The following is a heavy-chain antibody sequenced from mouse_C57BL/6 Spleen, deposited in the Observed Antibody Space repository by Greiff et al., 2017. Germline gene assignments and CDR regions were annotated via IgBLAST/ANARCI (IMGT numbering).Heavy chain of an antibody. CDR3: ARGDGYFYYFDY. CDR1: GYSITSGYD. V-gene: IGHV3-1*01. J-gene: IGHJ2*01. Sequence: EVQVVESGPGMVKPSQSLSLTCTVTGYSITSGYDWHWIRHFPGNKLEWMGYISYSGSTNYNPSLKSRISITHDTSKNHFFLKLNSVTTEDTATYYCARGDGYFYYFDYWGQGTTLTVSS. CDR2: ISYSGST. D-gene: IGHD2-3*01.